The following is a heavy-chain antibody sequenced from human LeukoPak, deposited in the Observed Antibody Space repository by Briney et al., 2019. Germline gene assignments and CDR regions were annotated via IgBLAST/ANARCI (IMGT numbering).Heavy chain of an antibody. CDR2: INLDGSEK. J-gene: IGHJ6*02. CDR3: ASLPRSFPGLDV. Sequence: GGSLRLSCAVSGFTFSTFWMKWVRQAPGKGLEWVANINLDGSEKYYVDSVRGRFIISRDNAKNSLYLQMNSLRAEDTAVYYCASLPRSFPGLDVWGQGTTVTVSS. V-gene: IGHV3-7*01. D-gene: IGHD6-19*01. CDR1: GFTFSTFW.